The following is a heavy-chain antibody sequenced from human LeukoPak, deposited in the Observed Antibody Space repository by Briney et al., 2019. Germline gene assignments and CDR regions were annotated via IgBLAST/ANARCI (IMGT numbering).Heavy chain of an antibody. CDR3: ARLSMIDTYDI. CDR2: IYPGDSDT. Sequence: GESLKISCQASGYSFMTYWIGWVRQMPGKGLEWMAIIYPGDSDTKYSPSFQDQVTISADKSINTAYLHWRSLKASDTAMYYCARLSMIDTYDIWGLGTVVTVSS. J-gene: IGHJ3*02. CDR1: GYSFMTYW. V-gene: IGHV5-51*01. D-gene: IGHD3-22*01.